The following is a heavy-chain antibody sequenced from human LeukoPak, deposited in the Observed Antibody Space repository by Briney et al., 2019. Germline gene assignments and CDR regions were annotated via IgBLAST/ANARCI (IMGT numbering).Heavy chain of an antibody. J-gene: IGHJ4*02. Sequence: GESLKISCKGSGYSFTSYWIGWVRQMSGKGLEWMGIIYPDDSDTRYSPSFQGQVTISADKSTSTAYLQWSSLEASDSAMYYCASSSYSRGSLDYWGQGTLVTVSS. CDR1: GYSFTSYW. CDR3: ASSSYSRGSLDY. V-gene: IGHV5-51*01. D-gene: IGHD6-19*01. CDR2: IYPDDSDT.